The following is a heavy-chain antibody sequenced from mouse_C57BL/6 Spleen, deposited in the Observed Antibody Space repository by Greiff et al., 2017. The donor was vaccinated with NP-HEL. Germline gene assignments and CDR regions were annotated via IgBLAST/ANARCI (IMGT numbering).Heavy chain of an antibody. CDR2: IDPSDSYT. J-gene: IGHJ1*03. D-gene: IGHD1-1*01. V-gene: IGHV1-69*01. CDR3: ARWGSGSSYEGTRNWYFDV. Sequence: VQLQQPGAELVMPGASVKLSCKASGYTFTSYWMHWVKQRPGQGLEWIGEIDPSDSYTTYNQKFKGKSTLNVDKSSSTAYMQLSSLTSEDSAVYDCARWGSGSSYEGTRNWYFDVWGTGTTVTVSS. CDR1: GYTFTSYW.